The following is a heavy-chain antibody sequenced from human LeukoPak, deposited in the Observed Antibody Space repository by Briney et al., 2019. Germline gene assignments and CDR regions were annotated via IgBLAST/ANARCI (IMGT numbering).Heavy chain of an antibody. CDR3: AELGITMIGGV. Sequence: GGSLRLSCTASGFAFNEYSLNWVRQAPGKGLEWISTITSSGRYIYYRDSVKGRFTISRDNANNSVYLQMNSLRAEDTAVYYCAELGITMIGGVWGKGTTVTISS. V-gene: IGHV3-21*01. CDR2: ITSSGRYI. D-gene: IGHD3-10*02. J-gene: IGHJ6*04. CDR1: GFAFNEYS.